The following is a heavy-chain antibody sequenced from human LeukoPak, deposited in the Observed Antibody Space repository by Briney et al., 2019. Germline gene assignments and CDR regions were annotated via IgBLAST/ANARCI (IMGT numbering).Heavy chain of an antibody. CDR2: IIPIFGTA. CDR1: GGTFSSYA. V-gene: IGHV1-69*06. Sequence: ASVKVSCKASGGTFSSYAISWVRQAPGQGLEWMGGIIPIFGTANYAQKFQGRVAITADKSTSTAYMELSSLRSEDTAVYYCARRGIAARGGWFDPWGQGTLDTVSS. CDR3: ARRGIAARGGWFDP. D-gene: IGHD6-6*01. J-gene: IGHJ5*02.